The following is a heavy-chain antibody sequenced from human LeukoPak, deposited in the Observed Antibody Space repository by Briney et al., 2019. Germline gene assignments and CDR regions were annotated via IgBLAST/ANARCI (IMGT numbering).Heavy chain of an antibody. CDR1: GYTFTSYY. Sequence: ASVKVSCKASGYTFTSYYMHWVRQAPGQGLEWMGVINPSGDSTRYEQKFQDRVTMTRETSTRTVYMELSSLRSEDKAVYYCARGYSSSYRIDYWGQGTLVTVSS. J-gene: IGHJ4*02. CDR2: INPSGDST. CDR3: ARGYSSSYRIDY. V-gene: IGHV1-46*01. D-gene: IGHD6-19*01.